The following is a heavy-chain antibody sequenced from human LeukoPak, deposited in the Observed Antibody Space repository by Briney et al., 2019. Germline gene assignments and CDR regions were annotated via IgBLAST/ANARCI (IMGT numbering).Heavy chain of an antibody. D-gene: IGHD2-15*01. CDR3: AKFVVVVVAARNAFDI. J-gene: IGHJ3*02. Sequence: GGSLRLSCAASGFIFRNYVVAWVRQAPGKGLEWVSQIRNSCGSTYYADSVKGRFTISRDNSKNTLYLLMNSLRAEDTAVYYCAKFVVVVVAARNAFDIWGQGTMVTVSS. CDR1: GFIFRNYV. CDR2: IRNSCGST. V-gene: IGHV3-23*01.